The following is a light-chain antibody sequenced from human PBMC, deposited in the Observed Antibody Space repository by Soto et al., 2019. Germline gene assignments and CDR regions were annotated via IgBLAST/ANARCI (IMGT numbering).Light chain of an antibody. CDR1: SSDVGGYTY. Sequence: QSVLTQPASVSGSPGQSITISCTGTSSDVGGYTYVSWYQQHPGKAPKLMIYDVSNRPSGVSNRFSGSKSGNTASLTISGLQAEDEADYYCSSYASTSNVIFGEGTKLTVL. CDR3: SSYASTSNVI. V-gene: IGLV2-14*01. CDR2: DVS. J-gene: IGLJ2*01.